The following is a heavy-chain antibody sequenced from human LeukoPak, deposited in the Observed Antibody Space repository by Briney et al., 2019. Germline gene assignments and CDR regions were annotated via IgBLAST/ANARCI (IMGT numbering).Heavy chain of an antibody. Sequence: SVKVSCKASGGTFSSYAITWVRQAPGQGLEWMGGIIPIFGTANYAQKFQGRVTITTDESTSTAYMELSSLRSEDTAVYYCASTYCSGGSCYSSFDYWGQGTLVTVSS. V-gene: IGHV1-69*05. J-gene: IGHJ4*02. CDR1: GGTFSSYA. CDR3: ASTYCSGGSCYSSFDY. D-gene: IGHD2-15*01. CDR2: IIPIFGTA.